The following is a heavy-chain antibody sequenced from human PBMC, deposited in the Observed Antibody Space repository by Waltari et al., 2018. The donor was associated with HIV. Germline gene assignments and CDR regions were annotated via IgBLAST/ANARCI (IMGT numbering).Heavy chain of an antibody. J-gene: IGHJ4*02. CDR3: ARRADWGFDY. CDR2: SIPILGTA. V-gene: IGHV1-69*01. CDR1: RGTFSSYG. Sequence: QVQLVQSGAEVKKPGSSVKVSCKASRGTFSSYGISWVRQAPGQGLEWMGGSIPILGTANYAQKFQGRVTINADESTRTAYMEVRSLRSEDTAVYYCARRADWGFDYWGQGTLVTVSS. D-gene: IGHD7-27*01.